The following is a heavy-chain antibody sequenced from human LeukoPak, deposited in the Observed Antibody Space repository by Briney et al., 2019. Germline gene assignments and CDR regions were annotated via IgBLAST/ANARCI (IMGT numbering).Heavy chain of an antibody. CDR2: IYHSGST. CDR1: GGSISSSNW. Sequence: SETLSLTCAVSGGSISSSNWWSWVRQPPGKGLEWIGEIYHSGSTNYNPSLKSRVTISVDTSKNQFSLKLSSVTAADTAVYYCASAGRYCSGGSCYGVDYWGQGTLVTVSS. D-gene: IGHD2-15*01. V-gene: IGHV4-4*02. J-gene: IGHJ4*02. CDR3: ASAGRYCSGGSCYGVDY.